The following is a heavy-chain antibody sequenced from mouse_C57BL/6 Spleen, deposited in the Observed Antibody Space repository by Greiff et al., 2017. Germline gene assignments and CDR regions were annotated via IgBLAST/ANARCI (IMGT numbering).Heavy chain of an antibody. Sequence: VQLKESGAELVRPGASVKLSCTASGFNIKDDYMHWVKQRPEQGLEWIGWIDPENGDTEYASKFQGKANITADTSSNPAYLQLSSLTSEDSAVYYCTTGGSFAYWGQGTLVSVSA. CDR1: GFNIKDDY. J-gene: IGHJ3*01. CDR2: IDPENGDT. D-gene: IGHD1-1*02. CDR3: TTGGSFAY. V-gene: IGHV14-4*01.